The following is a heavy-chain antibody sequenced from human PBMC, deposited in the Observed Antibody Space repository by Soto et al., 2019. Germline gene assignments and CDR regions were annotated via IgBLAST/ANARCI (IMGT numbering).Heavy chain of an antibody. Sequence: SGPTLVNPTQTLTLTCTFSGFSLSTTGVGVSWIRQPPGKALEWLALIYWHDDKRYSPSLKSRLTITKDTSKNQVVLTMTNMDPVDTATYYCAHRGGAAVGLYYFDYWGPGALVNVSS. CDR1: GFSLSTTGVG. CDR3: AHRGGAAVGLYYFDY. CDR2: IYWHDDK. D-gene: IGHD6-13*01. J-gene: IGHJ4*02. V-gene: IGHV2-5*01.